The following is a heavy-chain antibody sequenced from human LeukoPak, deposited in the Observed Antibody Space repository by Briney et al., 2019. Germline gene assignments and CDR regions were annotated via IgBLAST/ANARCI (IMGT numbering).Heavy chain of an antibody. CDR1: GFTFSSYA. J-gene: IGHJ4*02. CDR2: ISYDGSNK. V-gene: IGHV3-30-3*01. CDR3: ARYSSSST. Sequence: PGRSLRLSCAASGFTFSSYAMHWVRQAPGKGLEWVAVISYDGSNKYYADSVKGRFTIFRDNSKNTLYLQMNSLRAEDTAVYYCARYSSSSTWGQGTLVTVSS. D-gene: IGHD6-6*01.